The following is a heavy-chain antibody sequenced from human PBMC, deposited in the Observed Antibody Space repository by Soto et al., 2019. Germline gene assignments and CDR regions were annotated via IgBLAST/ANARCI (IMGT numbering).Heavy chain of an antibody. J-gene: IGHJ6*02. Sequence: GSLRLSCSASGFTFSSYAMHWVRQAPGKGLEYVSAISSNGGSTYYADSAKGRFTISRDNSKNTLYLQMSSLRAEDTAVYYCVKDKPLDTAMPRDYYYYGMDVWGQGTTVTVSS. CDR1: GFTFSSYA. CDR2: ISSNGGST. V-gene: IGHV3-64D*06. CDR3: VKDKPLDTAMPRDYYYYGMDV. D-gene: IGHD5-18*01.